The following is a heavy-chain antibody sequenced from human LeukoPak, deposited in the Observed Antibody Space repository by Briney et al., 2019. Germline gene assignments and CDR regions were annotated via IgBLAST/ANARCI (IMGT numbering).Heavy chain of an antibody. Sequence: ASVKVSCKASGYTFTSYGISWVRQAPGQGLEWMGWISAYNGNTTYAQKLQGRVTMTTDTSTSTAYMELRSLRSDDTAVYYCARESGSGKPYYYYGMDVWGQGTTVTVSS. CDR2: ISAYNGNT. CDR1: GYTFTSYG. CDR3: ARESGSGKPYYYYGMDV. J-gene: IGHJ6*02. D-gene: IGHD3-10*01. V-gene: IGHV1-18*01.